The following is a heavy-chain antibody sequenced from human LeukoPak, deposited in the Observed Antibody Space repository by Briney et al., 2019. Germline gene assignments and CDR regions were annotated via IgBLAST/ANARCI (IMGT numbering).Heavy chain of an antibody. J-gene: IGHJ4*02. CDR3: AKDRQSVLDY. CDR1: GFILSSFD. CDR2: ISSSSSTI. Sequence: GGSLRLSCAASGFILSSFDMHWVRQAPGKGLEWVSYISSSSSTIYYADSVKGRFTISRDNAKNSLYLQMNSLRAEDTAVYYCAKDRQSVLDYWGQGTLVTVSS. V-gene: IGHV3-48*01. D-gene: IGHD5/OR15-5a*01.